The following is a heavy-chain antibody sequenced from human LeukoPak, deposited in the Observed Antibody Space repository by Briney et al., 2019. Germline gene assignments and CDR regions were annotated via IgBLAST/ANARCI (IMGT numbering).Heavy chain of an antibody. V-gene: IGHV4-59*08. CDR3: ARLDPALLMIDY. J-gene: IGHJ4*02. CDR1: GGSISSYY. Sequence: SETLSLTCTVSGGSISSYYWSWIRQPPGKGLEWIGYIYYSGSTNYNPSLKSRVTISVDTSKNQFSLKLSSVTAADTAVYYCARLDPALLMIDYWGQGTLVTVSS. D-gene: IGHD2-15*01. CDR2: IYYSGST.